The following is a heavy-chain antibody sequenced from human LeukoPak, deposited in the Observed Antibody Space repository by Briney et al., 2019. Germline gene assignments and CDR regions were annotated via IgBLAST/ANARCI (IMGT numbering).Heavy chain of an antibody. J-gene: IGHJ4*02. V-gene: IGHV3-21*01. CDR2: ISSSRSYI. Sequence: GWSLRHSCPASGFTFSSYSMNWVRQAPGKGLEWVSSISSSRSYIYYADSVKGRFTISRDNAKNSLYLQMNSLRAEDTAVYYCASPGYGSGSPDDWGQGTLVTVSS. CDR1: GFTFSSYS. CDR3: ASPGYGSGSPDD. D-gene: IGHD3-10*01.